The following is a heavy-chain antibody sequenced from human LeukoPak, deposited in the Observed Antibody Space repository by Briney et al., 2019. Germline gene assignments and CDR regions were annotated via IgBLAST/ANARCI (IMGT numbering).Heavy chain of an antibody. CDR3: ALRGYYDSSGYLLDY. CDR1: GGSISSGGYS. D-gene: IGHD3-22*01. Sequence: SETLSLTCAVSGGSISSGGYSWSWIRQPPGKGPEWIGYIYHSGSTYYNPSLKSRVTISVDRSKNQFSLKLSSVTAADTAVYYCALRGYYDSSGYLLDYWGQGTLVTVSS. CDR2: IYHSGST. V-gene: IGHV4-30-2*01. J-gene: IGHJ4*02.